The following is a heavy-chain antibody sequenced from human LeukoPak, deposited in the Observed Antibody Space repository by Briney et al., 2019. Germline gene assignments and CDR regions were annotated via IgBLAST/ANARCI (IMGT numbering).Heavy chain of an antibody. CDR2: VDPEDGET. CDR1: GYTFTDYY. D-gene: IGHD2-2*01. J-gene: IGHJ3*02. V-gene: IGHV1-69-2*01. CDR3: AGTSGDAFDI. Sequence: ASVKVSCKVSGYTFTDYYMHWVQQAPGKGLEWMGLVDPEDGETIYAEKFQGRATITADTSTDTAYMELSSLRSEDTAVYYCAGTSGDAFDIWGQGTMVTVSS.